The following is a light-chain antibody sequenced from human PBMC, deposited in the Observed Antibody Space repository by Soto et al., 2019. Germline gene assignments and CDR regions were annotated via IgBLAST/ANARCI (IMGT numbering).Light chain of an antibody. CDR3: QQYNNWPFT. V-gene: IGKV3-15*01. CDR1: QSVSSN. CDR2: GAS. J-gene: IGKJ3*01. Sequence: EIVMTQSPATLSVSPGERATLSCRASQSVSSNLAWYQQQPGQAPRLLIYGASTRATAIPARFSGSGSGTEFTLTISSLQSEDFAVYYCQQYNNWPFTFGPGTTVDIK.